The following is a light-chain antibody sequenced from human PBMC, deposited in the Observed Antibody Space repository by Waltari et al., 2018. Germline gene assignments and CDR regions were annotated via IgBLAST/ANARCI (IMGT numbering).Light chain of an antibody. Sequence: DIQMTQSPSSLSASVGDRLTITCRASRDISNSLAWYQQVAGKLPNLLISASSTLQSGVPSRFSGSGSGSDFTLTINNLQPEDFATYYCQNYDKVPWTFGPGTRVDVK. V-gene: IGKV1-27*01. CDR2: ASS. J-gene: IGKJ1*01. CDR3: QNYDKVPWT. CDR1: RDISNS.